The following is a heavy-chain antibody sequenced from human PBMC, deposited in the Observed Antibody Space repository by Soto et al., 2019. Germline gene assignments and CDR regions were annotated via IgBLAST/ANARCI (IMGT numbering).Heavy chain of an antibody. CDR2: ISGSGGST. V-gene: IGHV3-23*01. CDR3: AKDRGYSSTNLYGMDV. Sequence: PVGSLRLPCASSGFTFSSYAMSCVRQAPGKGLEWVSAISGSGGSTYYADSVKGRFTISRDNSKNTLYLQMNSLRAEDTAVYYCAKDRGYSSTNLYGMDVWGQGTTVTVSS. CDR1: GFTFSSYA. D-gene: IGHD6-13*01. J-gene: IGHJ6*02.